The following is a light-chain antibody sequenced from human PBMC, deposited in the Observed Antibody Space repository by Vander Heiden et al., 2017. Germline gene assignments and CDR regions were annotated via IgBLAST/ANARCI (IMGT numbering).Light chain of an antibody. CDR2: SNN. Sequence: QSVLTQPPSASGTPGQRVTISCSGSSSNIGSNYVYWYQQLPGTAPKLLIYSNNQRPSVVPDRFSGSKSGTSASLAISGLRSEDEADYYCAAWDDSLSAVVFGGGTKLTVL. V-gene: IGLV1-47*02. J-gene: IGLJ2*01. CDR1: SSNIGSNY. CDR3: AAWDDSLSAVV.